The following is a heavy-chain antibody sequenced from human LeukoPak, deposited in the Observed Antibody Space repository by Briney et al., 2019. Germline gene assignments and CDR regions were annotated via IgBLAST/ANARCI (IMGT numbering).Heavy chain of an antibody. CDR2: IKQDESEK. CDR3: ARAIGGYCSGGSCYSLHYYYYYGMDV. Sequence: GGSLRLSCTASGFSISGYWMSWVRQAPGKGLEWVANIKQDESEKHYVDSVKGRFTISRDNAKNSVYLQMNSLRAEDTAVYYCARAIGGYCSGGSCYSLHYYYYYGMDVWGQGTTVTVSS. V-gene: IGHV3-7*01. D-gene: IGHD2-15*01. J-gene: IGHJ6*02. CDR1: GFSISGYW.